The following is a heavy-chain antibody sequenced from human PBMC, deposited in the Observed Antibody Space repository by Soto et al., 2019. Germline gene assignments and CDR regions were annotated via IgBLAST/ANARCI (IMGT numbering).Heavy chain of an antibody. J-gene: IGHJ6*02. CDR1: GGSISSGGYY. CDR2: IYYSGST. V-gene: IGHV4-31*03. Sequence: QVQLQESGPGLVKPSQTLSLTCTVSGGSISSGGYYWSWIRQHPGKGLEWIGYIYYSGSTYYNPSLKRRVTISVDQSKHQLAQKLSCVTAADTAVYYCARDGSTMVRGVITRFGMDVWGQGTTVTVSS. CDR3: ARDGSTMVRGVITRFGMDV. D-gene: IGHD3-10*01.